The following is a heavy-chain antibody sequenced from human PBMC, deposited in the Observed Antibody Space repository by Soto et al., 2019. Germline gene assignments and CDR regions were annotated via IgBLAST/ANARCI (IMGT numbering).Heavy chain of an antibody. CDR3: ATHRGGYDRDFDY. CDR1: GFTVSRNF. V-gene: IGHV3-53*02. D-gene: IGHD5-12*01. J-gene: IGHJ4*02. Sequence: EVQLVETGGGLIQPGGSLTLSCAVSGFTVSRNFMSWVRQAPGKGLEWVSVIYSDDSRYYAGSVKGRFTISRENSKNTLFLQMNSLRAEDTAVYYCATHRGGYDRDFDYWGRGALVTVSS. CDR2: IYSDDSR.